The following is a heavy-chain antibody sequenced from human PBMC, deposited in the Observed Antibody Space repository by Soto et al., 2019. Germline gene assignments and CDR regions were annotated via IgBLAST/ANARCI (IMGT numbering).Heavy chain of an antibody. CDR1: GFTFSSYS. CDR3: VGDLPRLWGYGLHV. J-gene: IGHJ6*02. V-gene: IGHV3-21*06. D-gene: IGHD7-27*01. CDR2: ISSRSAYI. Sequence: EVQLVESGGGLVKPGGSLRLSCAASGFTFSSYSMNWVRQAPGKGLEWVSSISSRSAYISYADSVKGRFTISRDNGKDSLSLQMNSLRAEDTATYYCVGDLPRLWGYGLHVWGQGTTVIVSS.